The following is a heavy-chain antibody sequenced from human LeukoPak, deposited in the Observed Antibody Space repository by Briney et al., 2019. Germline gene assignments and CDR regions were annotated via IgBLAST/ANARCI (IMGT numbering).Heavy chain of an antibody. CDR1: GFTFSSYG. D-gene: IGHD3-22*01. CDR2: IRYDGSNK. Sequence: PGGSLRLSCAASGFTFSSYGMHWVRQAPGKGLEWVAFIRYDGSNKYYADSVKGRFTISRDNSKNTLHLQMNSLRAEDTAVYYCAKVYDSSGYYSPVDYWGQGTLVTVSS. V-gene: IGHV3-30*02. J-gene: IGHJ4*02. CDR3: AKVYDSSGYYSPVDY.